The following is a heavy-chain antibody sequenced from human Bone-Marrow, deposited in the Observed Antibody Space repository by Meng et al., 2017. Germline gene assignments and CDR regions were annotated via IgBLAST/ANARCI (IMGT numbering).Heavy chain of an antibody. CDR1: GGSISSGGYY. J-gene: IGHJ4*02. D-gene: IGHD1-14*01. Sequence: QVQLQESGHGLVKPSQTLSLTCTVSGGSISSGGYYWSWIRQHPGKGLEWIGYIYYSGSTYYNPSLKSLVTISVDTSKNQFSLKLSSVTAADTAVYYCAREASPEYYFDYWGQGTLVTVSS. V-gene: IGHV4-31*01. CDR2: IYYSGST. CDR3: AREASPEYYFDY.